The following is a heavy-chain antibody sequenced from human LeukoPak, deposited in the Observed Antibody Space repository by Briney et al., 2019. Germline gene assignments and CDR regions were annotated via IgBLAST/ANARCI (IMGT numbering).Heavy chain of an antibody. J-gene: IGHJ4*02. V-gene: IGHV1-2*04. CDR1: GYTFTGYY. CDR3: ARERGRDSSGYAFDY. Sequence: ASVKVSCKASGYTFTGYYMHWVRQAPGQGLEWVGWINPNSGGTNYAQKFQGWVTMTRDTSISTAYMELSRLRSDDTAVYYCARERGRDSSGYAFDYWGQGTLVTVSS. CDR2: INPNSGGT. D-gene: IGHD3-22*01.